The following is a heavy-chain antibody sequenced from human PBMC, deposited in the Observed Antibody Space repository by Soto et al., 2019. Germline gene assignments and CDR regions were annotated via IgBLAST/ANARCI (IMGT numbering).Heavy chain of an antibody. CDR2: ISAYNGNT. V-gene: IGHV1-18*01. CDR1: GYTFTSYG. Sequence: QVQLVQSGAEVKKPGASVKVSCKASGYTFTSYGISWVRQAPGQGLEWMGWISAYNGNTNYAQKLQGRVTMTTDTSTSTAYMELMRLRSDDTSVYYCARDEDYRLGAYGGWFDPWGQGTLVPVSS. D-gene: IGHD1-26*01. CDR3: ARDEDYRLGAYGGWFDP. J-gene: IGHJ5*02.